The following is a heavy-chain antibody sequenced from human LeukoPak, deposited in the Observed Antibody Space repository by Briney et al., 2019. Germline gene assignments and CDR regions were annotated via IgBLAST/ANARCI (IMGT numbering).Heavy chain of an antibody. D-gene: IGHD1-26*01. J-gene: IGHJ4*02. Sequence: SETLSLTCTVSGGSISSYYWSWIRQPPGKGLEWIGYISYGGATSYNPSLKRRVTISVDSPKNRFSLRLSSLTAADTALYYGARHGGTLDYFDYWGPGSLVTVSS. CDR2: ISYGGAT. V-gene: IGHV4-59*08. CDR1: GGSISSYY. CDR3: ARHGGTLDYFDY.